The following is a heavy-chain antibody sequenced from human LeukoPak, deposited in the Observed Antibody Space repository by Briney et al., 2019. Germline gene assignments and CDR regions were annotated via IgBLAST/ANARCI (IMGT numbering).Heavy chain of an antibody. V-gene: IGHV4-59*08. Sequence: SETLSLTCTVSGGSTSPYYWSWIRQPPGKGLEWIGYIHYSGRTNYNPSLKSRVTISVDTSKNEFSLRLSSVTAADTAVYYCARYSRPTTTCYYFDYWGQGILVTVSS. CDR3: ARYSRPTTTCYYFDY. CDR1: GGSTSPYY. J-gene: IGHJ4*02. CDR2: IHYSGRT. D-gene: IGHD2-2*01.